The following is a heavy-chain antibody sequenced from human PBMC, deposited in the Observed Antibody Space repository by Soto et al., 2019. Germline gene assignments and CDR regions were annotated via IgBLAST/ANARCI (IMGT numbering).Heavy chain of an antibody. CDR1: GFTFSSYP. CDR2: ISVNGNNI. CDR3: ARSHSSSWHWFDP. V-gene: IGHV3-30-3*01. J-gene: IGHJ5*02. Sequence: QVQLVESGGGVVQPGRSLRLSCAASGFTFSSYPMHWVRQAPGKGPEWVAVISVNGNNIHYGDSVKGRVTIYRDNSKHTLYLQMSSLRVEDTAVYYCARSHSSSWHWFDPWGQGTLVTVSS. D-gene: IGHD6-13*01.